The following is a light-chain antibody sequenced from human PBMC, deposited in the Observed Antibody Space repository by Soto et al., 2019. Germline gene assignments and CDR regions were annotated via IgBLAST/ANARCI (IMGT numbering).Light chain of an antibody. CDR1: SSDVGGYNY. CDR2: DVS. J-gene: IGLJ2*01. CDR3: SSHTSSPNVV. V-gene: IGLV2-14*01. Sequence: QSALTQPASVSGSPGQSITISCTGTSSDVGGYNYVTWYQQHPGKAPKLMIYDVSNRPSGVSNRFSGSKSGDTASLTISGLQSEDEADYYCSSHTSSPNVVFGGGTKLTVL.